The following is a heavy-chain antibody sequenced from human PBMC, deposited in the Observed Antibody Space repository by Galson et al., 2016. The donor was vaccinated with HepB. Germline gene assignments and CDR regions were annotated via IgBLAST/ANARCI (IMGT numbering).Heavy chain of an antibody. CDR2: ISKSGNNT. V-gene: IGHV3-23*05. Sequence: SLRLSCAASGFTFDTHAMTWVRQTPGKGLEWVSTISKSGNNTYYSESLKGRFTVSRDNSENMVFLQLDSLTAEDTAVYYCARSPPRVTAYFDYWGQGALVTVFS. CDR1: GFTFDTHA. CDR3: ARSPPRVTAYFDY. J-gene: IGHJ4*02.